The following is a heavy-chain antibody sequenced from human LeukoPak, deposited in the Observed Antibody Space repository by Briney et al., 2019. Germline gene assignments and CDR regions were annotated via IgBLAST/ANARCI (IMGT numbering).Heavy chain of an antibody. Sequence: GASVKVSCKASGYTFTSYYMHWVRQAPGQGLEWMGIINPSGGSTSYAQKFQGRVTMTRDTSTSTVYMELSSLRSEDTAVYYCARLGLWWQQLVPNLFDYWGQGTLVTVSS. CDR3: ARLGLWWQQLVPNLFDY. J-gene: IGHJ4*02. CDR2: INPSGGST. CDR1: GYTFTSYY. D-gene: IGHD6-13*01. V-gene: IGHV1-46*01.